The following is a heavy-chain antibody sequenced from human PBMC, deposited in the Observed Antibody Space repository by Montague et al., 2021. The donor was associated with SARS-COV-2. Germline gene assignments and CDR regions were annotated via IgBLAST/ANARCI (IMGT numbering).Heavy chain of an antibody. CDR1: GFTVSSSY. V-gene: IGHV3-53*04. CDR2: IYRGGDT. J-gene: IGHJ6*02. D-gene: IGHD6-13*01. Sequence: SLRLSCSASGFTVSSSYMSWVRQAPGKGLEWVSVIYRGGDTYYAXSVKGRFTIPRHNSKNTLYLEMNSLRGEDTAVYYCTRSVAAAGTFNYYYGMDVWGQGTPVTVSS. CDR3: TRSVAAAGTFNYYYGMDV.